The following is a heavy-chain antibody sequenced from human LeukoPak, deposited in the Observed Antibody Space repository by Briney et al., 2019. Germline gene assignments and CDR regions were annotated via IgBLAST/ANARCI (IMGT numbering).Heavy chain of an antibody. J-gene: IGHJ5*02. V-gene: IGHV5-51*01. CDR3: AIVDYRSGWFISDDWFAP. Sequence: GESLNISCKGSGYTFTNYWIGWVRQMPGKGLEWMGITYPGDSDTRYSPSFQGQVTISADKSINTAHLQWSSLKASDTAMYYCAIVDYRSGWFISDDWFAPWGQGTLVTVSS. CDR1: GYTFTNYW. CDR2: TYPGDSDT. D-gene: IGHD6-19*01.